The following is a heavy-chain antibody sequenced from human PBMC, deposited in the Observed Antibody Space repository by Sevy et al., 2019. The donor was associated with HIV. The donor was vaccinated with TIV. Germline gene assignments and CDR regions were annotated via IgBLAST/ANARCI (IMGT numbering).Heavy chain of an antibody. CDR3: ARVENLGYCSSTSCSYAFDI. J-gene: IGHJ3*02. Sequence: GGSLRLSCAASGFTFSTYWMHWVRQAPGKGLVWVSRINSDGSNTNYADSVKGRFTITSDNAKNTMYLQMNSLRGEGTAMYYCARVENLGYCSSTSCSYAFDIWGQGTMVTVSS. D-gene: IGHD2-2*01. V-gene: IGHV3-74*01. CDR1: GFTFSTYW. CDR2: INSDGSNT.